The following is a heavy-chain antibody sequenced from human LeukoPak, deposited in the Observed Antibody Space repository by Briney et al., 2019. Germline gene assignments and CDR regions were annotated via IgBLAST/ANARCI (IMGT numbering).Heavy chain of an antibody. D-gene: IGHD3-22*01. CDR3: ARGRRYYYDSSGYCDT. Sequence: SETLSLTCAVYGGSFSGYYWSWIRQPPGKGLEWIGEINHSGSTNYNPSLKSRVTISVDTSKNQFSLKLSSVTAADTAVYYCARGRRYYYDSSGYCDTWGQGTLVTVSS. V-gene: IGHV4-34*01. J-gene: IGHJ5*02. CDR2: INHSGST. CDR1: GGSFSGYY.